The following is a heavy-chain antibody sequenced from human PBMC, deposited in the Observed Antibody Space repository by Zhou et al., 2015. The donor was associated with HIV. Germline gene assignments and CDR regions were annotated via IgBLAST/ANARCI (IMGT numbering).Heavy chain of an antibody. CDR3: AKTATLGDGGIKYYYYMDV. J-gene: IGHJ6*03. D-gene: IGHD3-16*01. Sequence: DVHLLESGGRLGAAGGGSLRLSCATSGFTFRDYAMTWVRQAPGKGLEWVSSVSGSGSNIDYADSVKGRFSISRDSSKNTLYLQMDSLRTEDTAVYYCAKTATLGDGGIKYYYYMDVWGRGTTVTVSS. CDR2: VSGSGSNI. V-gene: IGHV3-23*01. CDR1: GFTFRDYA.